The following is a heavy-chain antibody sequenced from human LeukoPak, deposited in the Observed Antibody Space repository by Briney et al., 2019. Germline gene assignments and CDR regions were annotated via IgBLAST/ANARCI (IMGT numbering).Heavy chain of an antibody. CDR1: GFTFSSYA. CDR2: TNPDGSRT. CDR3: SWDHTGKEDI. D-gene: IGHD1-26*01. J-gene: IGHJ3*02. Sequence: GGSLGLSCAASGFTFSSYAMHWVRQAPGKGLVWVSRTNPDGSRTDYADSVAGRFTISRDNAKNTLYLQMNSLRVEDTAVYYCSWDHTGKEDIWGQGTMVTVSS. V-gene: IGHV3-74*01.